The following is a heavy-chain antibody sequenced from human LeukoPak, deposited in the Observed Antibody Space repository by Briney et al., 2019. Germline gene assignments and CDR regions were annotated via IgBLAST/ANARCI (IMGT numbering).Heavy chain of an antibody. J-gene: IGHJ4*02. CDR3: ARHRSGWLQSSFDY. CDR2: IYFSGST. V-gene: IGHV4-39*01. D-gene: IGHD5-24*01. CDR1: GGSLSSIYYY. Sequence: SETLSLTCTVSGGSLSSIYYYLGWIRQPPGKGLEWIGSIYFSGSTYYNSSLTSRVAISADTSKNQFYLKLSSVTAADTAVYYCARHRSGWLQSSFDYWGQGTLVTVSS.